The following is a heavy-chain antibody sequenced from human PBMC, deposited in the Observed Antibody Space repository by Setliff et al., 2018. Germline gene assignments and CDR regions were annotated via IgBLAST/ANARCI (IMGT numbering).Heavy chain of an antibody. Sequence: PSETLSLTCKVYGGSLRGYYWSWIRQTPGKKLEWIGEINHSGSTTYNPSLKSRVTISVDTSKNQFSLKLNSVTAADMAVYYCAREQWLDPPGYYYMDVWAKGTTVTVSS. V-gene: IGHV4-34*01. J-gene: IGHJ6*03. CDR2: INHSGST. CDR1: GGSLRGYY. CDR3: AREQWLDPPGYYYMDV. D-gene: IGHD6-19*01.